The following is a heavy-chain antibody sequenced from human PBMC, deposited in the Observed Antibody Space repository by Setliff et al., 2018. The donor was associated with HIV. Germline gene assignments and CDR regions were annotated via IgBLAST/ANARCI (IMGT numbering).Heavy chain of an antibody. V-gene: IGHV3-11*01. CDR3: ALPYCSGGNCWSSASLPPAGWFDP. CDR2: ISSSGSTI. D-gene: IGHD2-15*01. J-gene: IGHJ5*02. CDR1: GFTFSDYY. Sequence: LRLSCAASGFTFSDYYMSWIRQAPGKGLEWVSYISSSGSTIYYADSVKGRFTISRDNAKNSLYLQMNSLRAEDTAVYYCALPYCSGGNCWSSASLPPAGWFDPWGQGTLVTVSS.